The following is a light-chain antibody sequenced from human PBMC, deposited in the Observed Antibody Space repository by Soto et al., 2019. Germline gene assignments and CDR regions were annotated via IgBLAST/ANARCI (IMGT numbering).Light chain of an antibody. CDR2: GVS. V-gene: IGKV3-20*01. Sequence: EVVLTQSPGTLSLSPGESATLSCRASQSVSSNYLAWYQQKPGQAPRLPIYGVSTRATGIPDRFSGSGSGTDFSLTISRLEPEDFALYYCQQYFTSPLTFGGGTKV. J-gene: IGKJ4*01. CDR3: QQYFTSPLT. CDR1: QSVSSNY.